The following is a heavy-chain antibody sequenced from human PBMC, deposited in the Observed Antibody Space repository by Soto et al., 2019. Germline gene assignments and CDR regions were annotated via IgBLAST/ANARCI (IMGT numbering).Heavy chain of an antibody. CDR2: ISGNGGST. CDR1: GFTFSSYA. V-gene: IGHV3-23*01. J-gene: IGHJ4*02. D-gene: IGHD2-2*01. Sequence: GGSLRLSCAASGFTFSSYAMTWVRQAPGRGLEWVSAISGNGGSTYYADPVKGRFTISRDNSKNTLYLQMNSLRAEDTAVYYCAKVVFVVVPAAIGIFYYCGQGSLVPVSS. CDR3: AKVVFVVVPAAIGIFYY.